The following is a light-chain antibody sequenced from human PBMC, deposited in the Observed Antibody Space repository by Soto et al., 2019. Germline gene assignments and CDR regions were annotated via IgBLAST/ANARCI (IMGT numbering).Light chain of an antibody. CDR1: QSVSSS. CDR3: QQYSDWPPLT. Sequence: EIVMTQSPATLSVSPGERATLSCRVSQSVSSSLAWYQHKPGQAPRLLIYDASTRATGIPDRFSGSGSGTEFALTISSLQSEDCAVYYCQQYSDWPPLTFGGGTKVEIK. CDR2: DAS. V-gene: IGKV3-15*01. J-gene: IGKJ4*01.